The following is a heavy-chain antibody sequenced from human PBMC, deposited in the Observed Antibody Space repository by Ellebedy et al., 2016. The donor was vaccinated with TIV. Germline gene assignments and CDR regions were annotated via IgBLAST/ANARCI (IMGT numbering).Heavy chain of an antibody. CDR2: FSDDDKSI. CDR1: KFTFSNFA. J-gene: IGHJ4*02. D-gene: IGHD3-3*01. Sequence: GGSLRLXXVASKFTFSNFAMHWVRQATGKGLEWVATFSDDDKSIHYTESVKGRFTISRDNSRNTVYLQMNGLRADDTAVYYCAKALYKGNGYDFIFDYWGQGTLVTVSS. V-gene: IGHV3-30*18. CDR3: AKALYKGNGYDFIFDY.